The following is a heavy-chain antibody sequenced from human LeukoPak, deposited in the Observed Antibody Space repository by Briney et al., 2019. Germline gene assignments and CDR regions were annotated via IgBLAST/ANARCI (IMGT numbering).Heavy chain of an antibody. CDR1: SGSIRSYH. CDR3: ARNGYTKSWTHLDC. J-gene: IGHJ4*02. Sequence: PSETLSLTCTVSSGSIRSYHWAWIRQPAGKTLEWIGRIYTTGDTDYNPSLKSRVTMSVDTSKNQFSLNLRSVTTADTAFYYCARNGYTKSWTHLDCWGQGILVSVSS. D-gene: IGHD3/OR15-3a*01. CDR2: IYTTGDT. V-gene: IGHV4-4*07.